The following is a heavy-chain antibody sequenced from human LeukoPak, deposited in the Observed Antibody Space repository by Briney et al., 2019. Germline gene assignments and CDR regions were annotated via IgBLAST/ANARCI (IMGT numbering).Heavy chain of an antibody. Sequence: GASVKVSCKGSGYDFINYAITWVRQAPGQGLEWMGWISPFNGQTNYAQNLQGRVTMTIDRTTSTVSMELRGLRSDDTGVYYCARTWDYSPRGRFVDWGQGTRVTVSS. CDR2: ISPFNGQT. CDR1: GYDFINYA. D-gene: IGHD4-11*01. CDR3: ARTWDYSPRGRFVD. J-gene: IGHJ4*02. V-gene: IGHV1-18*01.